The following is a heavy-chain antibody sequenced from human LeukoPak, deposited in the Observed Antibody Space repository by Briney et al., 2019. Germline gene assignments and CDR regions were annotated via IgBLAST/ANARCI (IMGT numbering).Heavy chain of an antibody. CDR3: ARDLLMTAVPYFDY. CDR1: GGTFGSYA. CDR2: IIPLFGTP. J-gene: IGHJ4*02. D-gene: IGHD2-21*02. V-gene: IGHV1-69*13. Sequence: ASVKVSCKASGGTFGSYAFNWIRQAPGRGLEWMGRIIPLFGTPNYAQEFQGRVTITADESTYTSYMELSSLRSEDTAVYYCARDLLMTAVPYFDYWGQGTLVTVSS.